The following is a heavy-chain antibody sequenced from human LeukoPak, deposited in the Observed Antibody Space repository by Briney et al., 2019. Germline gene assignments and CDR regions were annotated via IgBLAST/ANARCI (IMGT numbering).Heavy chain of an antibody. D-gene: IGHD1-26*01. J-gene: IGHJ3*02. Sequence: PGGSLRLSCAASGFPFTTYSMNWVRQAPGKEPEWVSAVSSSSDYIYYADSVRGRFTISRDNAKNSLYLQMNSLRAEDTAVYYCARDIVGATGDAFDIWGQGTMVTVSS. CDR2: VSSSSDYI. CDR3: ARDIVGATGDAFDI. CDR1: GFPFTTYS. V-gene: IGHV3-21*01.